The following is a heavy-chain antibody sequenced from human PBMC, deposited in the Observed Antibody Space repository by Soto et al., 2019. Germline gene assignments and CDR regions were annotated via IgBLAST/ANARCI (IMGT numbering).Heavy chain of an antibody. Sequence: SETLSLTCAVYGGSFSGYYCTWIRQPPGKGLEWIGEINHSGTINFNPSLKSRLTISLDTSKKHFSLKLSSVTDADTAAYYCARADRTLVTSYSLDVWGQGTTVTVSS. V-gene: IGHV4-34*01. CDR3: ARADRTLVTSYSLDV. D-gene: IGHD2-21*02. J-gene: IGHJ6*02. CDR1: GGSFSGYY. CDR2: INHSGTI.